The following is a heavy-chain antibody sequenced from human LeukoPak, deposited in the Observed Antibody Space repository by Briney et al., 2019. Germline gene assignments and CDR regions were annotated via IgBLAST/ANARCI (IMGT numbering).Heavy chain of an antibody. CDR3: ARDRQYWEPLDY. CDR2: ISSSGRTK. J-gene: IGHJ4*02. D-gene: IGHD1-26*01. CDR1: GFTFSSYD. Sequence: GGSLRLSCAASGFTFSSYDMNWVRQAPGKGLEWVSYISSSGRTKYYADSVKGRFTISRDNVKNSLYLQMNSLRAEDTAVYYCARDRQYWEPLDYWGQGTLVTVSS. V-gene: IGHV3-48*03.